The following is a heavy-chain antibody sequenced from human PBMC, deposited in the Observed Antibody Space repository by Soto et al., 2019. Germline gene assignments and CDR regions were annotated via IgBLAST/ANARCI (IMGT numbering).Heavy chain of an antibody. CDR3: KRTSAAGKNYYGMDV. CDR1: GGSISGYY. D-gene: IGHD6-13*01. J-gene: IGHJ6*02. Sequence: SDTLSLTCTVSGGSISGYYWTWIRLSPGKRPEWIGYIYYSGTTNYNPSLRSRVTMSVDTSKNHFSLKMTSVSAADTALYYCKRTSAAGKNYYGMDVWGQGTTVNVSS. CDR2: IYYSGTT. V-gene: IGHV4-59*01.